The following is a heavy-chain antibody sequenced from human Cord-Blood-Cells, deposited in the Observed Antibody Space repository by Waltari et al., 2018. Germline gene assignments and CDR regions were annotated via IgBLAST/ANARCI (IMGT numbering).Heavy chain of an antibody. CDR2: ISAYNGNT. CDR1: GYPFHSYG. Sequence: QVQLVQSGAEVKKPGVSVKVSCQASGYPFHSYGIRWVRQAPGPGMEWMGWISAYNGNTNYAQKLQGRVTMTTDTSTSTAYMELRSLRSDDTAVYYCARYTLVGYCSGGSCYSNFDYWGQGTLVTVSS. CDR3: ARYTLVGYCSGGSCYSNFDY. V-gene: IGHV1-18*01. J-gene: IGHJ4*02. D-gene: IGHD2-15*01.